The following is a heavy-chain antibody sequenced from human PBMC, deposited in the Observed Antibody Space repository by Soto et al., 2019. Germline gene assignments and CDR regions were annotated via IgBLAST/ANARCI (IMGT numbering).Heavy chain of an antibody. CDR3: ARDLNLGLGDY. V-gene: IGHV1-18*01. CDR2: INANNGNT. Sequence: VQLVQSGAEVKKPGASVKVSCKASGYTFTSYGLSWVRQAPGQGLEWMGWINANNGNTKYAQKLQGRGTMTTDTSTTTAYMELSSLRSDDTAVYYCARDLNLGLGDYWGQGTLVTVSS. D-gene: IGHD7-27*01. CDR1: GYTFTSYG. J-gene: IGHJ4*02.